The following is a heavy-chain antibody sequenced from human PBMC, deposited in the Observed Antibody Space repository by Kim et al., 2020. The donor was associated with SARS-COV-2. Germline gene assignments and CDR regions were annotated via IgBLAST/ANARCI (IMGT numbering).Heavy chain of an antibody. CDR2: INKGGRDT. D-gene: IGHD6-19*01. Sequence: GGSLRLSCVASGFTFSSYWMNWVRQAPGKGLEWVANINKGGRDTYYADSVKTRFTISRDNAKNSVYLHMSSLRVEDTAIYYCVKGGSAYWGQGTLVTVSS. V-gene: IGHV3-7*01. CDR1: GFTFSSYW. J-gene: IGHJ4*02. CDR3: VKGGSAY.